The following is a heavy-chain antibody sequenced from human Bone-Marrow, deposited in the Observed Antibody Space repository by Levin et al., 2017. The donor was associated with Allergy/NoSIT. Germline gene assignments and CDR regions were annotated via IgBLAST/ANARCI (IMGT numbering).Heavy chain of an antibody. CDR3: ARVRARPKFNIPVAIFDSFDY. J-gene: IGHJ4*02. CDR2: ISSRGSYT. D-gene: IGHD3-10*01. CDR1: GLSFSDCY. V-gene: IGHV3-11*03. Sequence: GGSLRLSCAASGLSFSDCYMTWIRQAAGKGLEWVSYISSRGSYTNYADSVKGRFTISRDNAKNSVYLQMNSLRAEDTAIYYGARVRARPKFNIPVAIFDSFDYWGQGILVTVSS.